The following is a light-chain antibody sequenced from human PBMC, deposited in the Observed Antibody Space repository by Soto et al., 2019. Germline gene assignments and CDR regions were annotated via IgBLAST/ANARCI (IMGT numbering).Light chain of an antibody. CDR3: SSYTSSDTLV. CDR2: EVI. Sequence: QSALTQPASVSGSPGQSITISCTGTSSDVGGYNYVSWYQQHPPKAPKLMIYEVINRPSGVSNRFSGSKSGNTASLTISGLQAEDEADYYCSSYTSSDTLVFGGGTKVTV. J-gene: IGLJ3*02. V-gene: IGLV2-14*01. CDR1: SSDVGGYNY.